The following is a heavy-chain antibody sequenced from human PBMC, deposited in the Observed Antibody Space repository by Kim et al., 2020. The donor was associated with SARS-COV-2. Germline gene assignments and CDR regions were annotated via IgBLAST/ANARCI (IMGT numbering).Heavy chain of an antibody. J-gene: IGHJ3*02. V-gene: IGHV6-1*01. CDR3: ARATCHSDAFDI. D-gene: IGHD2-15*01. Sequence: YAISMTNRITINPDTSKNQFTLQLNAVTPEDTAVYYCARATCHSDAFDIWGQGTMGTVSS.